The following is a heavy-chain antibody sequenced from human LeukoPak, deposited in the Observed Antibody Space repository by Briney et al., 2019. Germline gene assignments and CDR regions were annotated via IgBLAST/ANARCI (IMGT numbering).Heavy chain of an antibody. J-gene: IGHJ4*02. CDR2: ISYDGSNK. Sequence: GGSLRLSCAASGFTFSSYAMHWVRQAPGKGLEWVAVISYDGSNKYYADSVKGRFTISRDNSKNTLYLQMNSLRAEDTAVYYCARDGILWFGEFFDYWGQGTLVTVSS. D-gene: IGHD3-10*01. CDR1: GFTFSSYA. CDR3: ARDGILWFGEFFDY. V-gene: IGHV3-30-3*01.